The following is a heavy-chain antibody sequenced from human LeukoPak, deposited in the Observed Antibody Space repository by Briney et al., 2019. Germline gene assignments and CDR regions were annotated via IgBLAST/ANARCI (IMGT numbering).Heavy chain of an antibody. Sequence: SQTLSLTCAVSGGSISSGGYSWSWIRQPPGKGLEWIGYIYHSGSTYYNPSLKSRVTISVDRSKNQFSLKLSSVTAADTAVYYCARCDSHYLDYWGQGTLVTVSS. CDR1: GGSISSGGYS. CDR3: ARCDSHYLDY. V-gene: IGHV4-30-2*01. J-gene: IGHJ4*02. CDR2: IYHSGST. D-gene: IGHD2-21*02.